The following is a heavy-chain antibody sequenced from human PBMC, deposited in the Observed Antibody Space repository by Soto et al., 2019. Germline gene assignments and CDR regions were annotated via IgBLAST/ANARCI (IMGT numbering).Heavy chain of an antibody. V-gene: IGHV1-69*13. J-gene: IGHJ4*02. Sequence: SVKVSCKSSGGTFSSYRISWVRQAPGQGLEWMGGIMPIFATPKYAQKFQGRVTISADESTSTAYMELRSLTSDDTAVYYCAREVSSSRFDSWGQGTLVTVSS. CDR1: GGTFSSYR. D-gene: IGHD2-2*01. CDR2: IMPIFATP. CDR3: AREVSSSRFDS.